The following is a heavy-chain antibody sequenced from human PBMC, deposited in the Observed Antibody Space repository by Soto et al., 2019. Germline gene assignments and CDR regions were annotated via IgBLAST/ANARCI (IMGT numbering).Heavy chain of an antibody. CDR2: ISAYNGNT. J-gene: IGHJ6*02. CDR1: GYTFTSYG. Sequence: ASVKVSCKASGYTFTSYGISWVRQAPGQGLEWMGWISAYNGNTNYAQKLQGRVTMTTDTSTSTAYMELRSLRSDDTAVYYCAREWGNYYYYGMDVWGQGTTVTVSS. V-gene: IGHV1-18*04. D-gene: IGHD3-16*01. CDR3: AREWGNYYYYGMDV.